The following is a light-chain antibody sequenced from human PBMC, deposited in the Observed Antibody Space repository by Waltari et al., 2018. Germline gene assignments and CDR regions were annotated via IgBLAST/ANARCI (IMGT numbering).Light chain of an antibody. CDR3: CSYAGKYSSV. J-gene: IGLJ2*01. CDR2: DVD. Sequence: QSALTQPRSVSGSPGQSVTFSCTGTASDVGGYNYVSWYQQHPGKGPKLIIYDVDKPPSGVPDRFSGSKAGTTAALTISGLQAEDEADYYCCSYAGKYSSVFGGGTKVTVL. V-gene: IGLV2-11*01. CDR1: ASDVGGYNY.